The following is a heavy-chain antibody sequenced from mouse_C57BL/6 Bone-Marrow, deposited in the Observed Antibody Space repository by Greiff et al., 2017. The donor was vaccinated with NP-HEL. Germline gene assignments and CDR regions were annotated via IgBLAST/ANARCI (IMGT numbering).Heavy chain of an antibody. CDR2: ISSGGSYT. CDR1: GFTFSSYG. J-gene: IGHJ2*01. D-gene: IGHD2-4*01. V-gene: IGHV5-6*01. CDR3: ARYDYGDY. Sequence: EVKLMESGGDLVKPGGSLKLSCAASGFTFSSYGMSWVRQTPDKRLEWVATISSGGSYTYYPDSVKGRFTISRDNAKNTLYLQMSSLKSEDTAMYYCARYDYGDYWGQGTTLTVSS.